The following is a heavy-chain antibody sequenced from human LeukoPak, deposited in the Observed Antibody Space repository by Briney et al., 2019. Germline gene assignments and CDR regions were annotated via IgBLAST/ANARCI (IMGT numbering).Heavy chain of an antibody. CDR2: INHSGST. J-gene: IGHJ5*02. CDR1: GGSFSGYY. V-gene: IGHV4-34*01. Sequence: PSETLSLTCAVYGGSFSGYYWSWIRQPPGKGLEWIGEINHSGSTNYNPSLKSRVTISVDTSKNQFSLKLSSVTAADTAVYYCARYMDPNWFDPWGQGTLVTVSS. CDR3: ARYMDPNWFDP. D-gene: IGHD3-10*01.